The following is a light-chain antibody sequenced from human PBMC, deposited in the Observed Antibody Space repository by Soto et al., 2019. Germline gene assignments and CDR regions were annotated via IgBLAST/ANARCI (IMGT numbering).Light chain of an antibody. V-gene: IGKV3-20*01. Sequence: SAGTLSPSPGEMAIHSCRASQSISSRYVAWYQQKPGQAPRLLIYGASSRASGIPERFSGSGSGAYFTLTSSMQAPDYSTEYCCQQYSKSGTFGEGTKVDVK. CDR2: GAS. CDR1: QSISSRY. J-gene: IGKJ4*02. CDR3: QQYSKSGT.